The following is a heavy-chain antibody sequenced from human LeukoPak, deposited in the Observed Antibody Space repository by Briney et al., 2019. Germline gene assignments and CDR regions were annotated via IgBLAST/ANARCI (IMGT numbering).Heavy chain of an antibody. CDR2: IKQDGSEK. Sequence: GGSLRLSCAASGFTFSSLWMTWVRQAPGKGLEWVATIKQDGSEKYYVDSVKGRFTISRDNSKNTLYLQMNSLRAEDTAVYYCARSGYYDSSGPVDYWGQGTLVTVSS. J-gene: IGHJ4*02. V-gene: IGHV3-7*01. D-gene: IGHD3-22*01. CDR3: ARSGYYDSSGPVDY. CDR1: GFTFSSLW.